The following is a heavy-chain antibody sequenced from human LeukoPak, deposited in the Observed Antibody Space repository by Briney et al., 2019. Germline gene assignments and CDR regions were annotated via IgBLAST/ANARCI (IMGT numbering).Heavy chain of an antibody. CDR1: GFTVSSNY. CDR2: IFGGGIQ. Sequence: GGSLRLSCAACGFTVSSNYMSWVREARGKGLEGVSVIFGGGIQYHADPVKGRFPISRDNFKNTLYLQMNSLRAEDTAVYYCAGEQLLPDYYYYGMDVWGQGTTVTVSS. J-gene: IGHJ6*02. CDR3: AGEQLLPDYYYYGMDV. D-gene: IGHD6-6*01. V-gene: IGHV3-66*02.